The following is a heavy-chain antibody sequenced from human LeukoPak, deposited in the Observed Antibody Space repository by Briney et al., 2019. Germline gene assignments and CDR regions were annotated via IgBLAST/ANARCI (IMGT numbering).Heavy chain of an antibody. V-gene: IGHV3-30*02. CDR1: GFTFSSYG. CDR3: AKENVLRYFDWLSKTAYFDY. Sequence: GGSLRLSCAASGFTFSSYGMHWVRQAPGKGLEWVAFIRYDGSNKYYADSVKGRFTISRDNSKNTLYLQMNSLRAEDTAVYYCAKENVLRYFDWLSKTAYFDYWGQGTLVTVSS. CDR2: IRYDGSNK. J-gene: IGHJ4*02. D-gene: IGHD3-9*01.